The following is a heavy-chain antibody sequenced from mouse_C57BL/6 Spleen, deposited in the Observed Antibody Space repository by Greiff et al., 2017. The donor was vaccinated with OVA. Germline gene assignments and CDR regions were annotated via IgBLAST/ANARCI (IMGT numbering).Heavy chain of an antibody. Sequence: QVQLQQPGAELVKPGASVKLSCKASGYTFTSYWMHWVKQRPGQGLEWIGMIHPNSGSTNYNEKFKSKATLTVDKSSSTDYMQLTSLTSEDSAVYYCAREKYSNSYFDYWGQGTTLTVSS. J-gene: IGHJ2*01. CDR2: IHPNSGST. V-gene: IGHV1-64*01. CDR3: AREKYSNSYFDY. CDR1: GYTFTSYW. D-gene: IGHD2-5*01.